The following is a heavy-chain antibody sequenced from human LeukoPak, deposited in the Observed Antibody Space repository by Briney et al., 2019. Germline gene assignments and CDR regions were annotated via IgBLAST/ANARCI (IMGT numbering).Heavy chain of an antibody. D-gene: IGHD3-10*01. V-gene: IGHV1-24*01. CDR3: ATTTITMVRGVIYYYYYGMDV. Sequence: ASVKVSCKVSGYTHTELSMHLVRQAPGKGLEWMGGFDPEDGEAIYAQKFQGRVTMTEDTSTDTAYMELSSLRSEDTAVYYCATTTITMVRGVIYYYYYGMDVSGQGTTVTVSS. CDR2: FDPEDGEA. CDR1: GYTHTELS. J-gene: IGHJ6*02.